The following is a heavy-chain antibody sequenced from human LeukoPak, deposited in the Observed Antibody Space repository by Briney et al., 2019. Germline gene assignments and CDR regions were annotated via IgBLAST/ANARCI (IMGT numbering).Heavy chain of an antibody. CDR1: RFTFSSYG. J-gene: IGHJ4*02. Sequence: GRSLRLSCAVSRFTFSSYGMHWVRQAPGKGLEGVAVISFDGSHKYYADSVKGRFTISRDNSKNTLYLQMNSLRAEDTAVYYCAKGRYDYVWGSYPDYWGQGTLVTVSS. CDR3: AKGRYDYVWGSYPDY. V-gene: IGHV3-30*18. CDR2: ISFDGSHK. D-gene: IGHD3-16*02.